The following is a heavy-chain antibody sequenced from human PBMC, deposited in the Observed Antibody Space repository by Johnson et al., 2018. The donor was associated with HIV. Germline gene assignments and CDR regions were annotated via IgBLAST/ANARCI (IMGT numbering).Heavy chain of an antibody. V-gene: IGHV3-23*04. D-gene: IGHD3-22*01. J-gene: IGHJ3*02. Sequence: VQLVESGGGLVQPGGSLRLSCAASGFTFSSYWMSWVHQAPGKGLEWVSGISGAGGSRNYADSVKGRFTISRDNSKNTLYLQMNSLRAEDTAIYYCAKDLHYYDSSGFNDAFDIWGQGTMVTISS. CDR1: GFTFSSYW. CDR3: AKDLHYYDSSGFNDAFDI. CDR2: ISGAGGSR.